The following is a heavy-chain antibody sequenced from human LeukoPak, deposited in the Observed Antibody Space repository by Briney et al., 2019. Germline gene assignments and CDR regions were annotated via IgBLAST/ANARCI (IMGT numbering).Heavy chain of an antibody. CDR1: GYTFTSYG. Sequence: GASVNVSCKASGYTFTSYGIRWVRQAPGQGLEWMGWISAYNGNTNYAQKLQGRVTMTTDTSTSTAYMEVRSLRSDDTAVYYCARLTDRYYYDSSGYYDYWGRGTLATVSS. V-gene: IGHV1-18*01. CDR2: ISAYNGNT. J-gene: IGHJ4*02. CDR3: ARLTDRYYYDSSGYYDY. D-gene: IGHD3-22*01.